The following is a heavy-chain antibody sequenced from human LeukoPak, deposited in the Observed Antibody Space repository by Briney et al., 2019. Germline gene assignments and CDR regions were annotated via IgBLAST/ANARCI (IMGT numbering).Heavy chain of an antibody. CDR2: ISGSGSST. J-gene: IGHJ6*02. CDR3: AKDLSNTYKYYGMDV. CDR1: GFTFSSYA. D-gene: IGHD4-4*01. Sequence: GGSLRLSCAASGFTFSSYAMSWVRQAPGKGLEWVSAISGSGSSTYYADSVKGRFTISRDNSKNTLYLQMSSLRAEDTAVYSCAKDLSNTYKYYGMDVWGQGTTVTVSS. V-gene: IGHV3-23*01.